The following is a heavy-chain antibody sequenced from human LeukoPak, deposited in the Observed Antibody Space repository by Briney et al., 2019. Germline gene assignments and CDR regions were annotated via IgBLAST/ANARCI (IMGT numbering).Heavy chain of an antibody. J-gene: IGHJ4*02. CDR3: ATGHSYGYDY. CDR2: VKGGGRTT. D-gene: IGHD5-18*01. Sequence: GGSLRLSCAASGLTFSDFWMHWVRQPPGKGLVWVALVKGGGRTTIYADSVKGRFTISRDNAKNTLYLQMNSLRADDSGVYYCATGHSYGYDYWGQGVLVTVSS. CDR1: GLTFSDFW. V-gene: IGHV3-74*01.